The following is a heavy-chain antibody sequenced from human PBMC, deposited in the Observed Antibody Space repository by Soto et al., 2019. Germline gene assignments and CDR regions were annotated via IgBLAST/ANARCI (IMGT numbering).Heavy chain of an antibody. D-gene: IGHD4-17*01. V-gene: IGHV3-9*01. CDR1: GFTFDDYA. CDR2: ISWNSGSI. CDR3: AKDAMTTVTNSFDP. Sequence: EVQLVESGGGLVQPGRSLRLSCAASGFTFDDYAMHWVRQAPGKGLEWVSGISWNSGSIGYADSVKGRFTISRDNAKNSLYLQMNSLRAEDTALYYCAKDAMTTVTNSFDPWGQGTLVTVSS. J-gene: IGHJ5*02.